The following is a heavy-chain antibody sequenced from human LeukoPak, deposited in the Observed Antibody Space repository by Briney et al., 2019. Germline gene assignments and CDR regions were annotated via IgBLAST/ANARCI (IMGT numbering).Heavy chain of an antibody. CDR2: INPDSGGT. CDR1: GYTFSVYY. V-gene: IGHV1-2*02. CDR3: ARGRRILVGDTNAGDFFDY. D-gene: IGHD1-26*01. Sequence: GASVKVSCKASGYTFSVYYVHWVRPAPGQGLEWMGWINPDSGGTNYAQKFQGRVTMTRDTSISTAYMELSGLTSDDTAVYYCARGRRILVGDTNAGDFFDYWGRGTLVTVSS. J-gene: IGHJ4*02.